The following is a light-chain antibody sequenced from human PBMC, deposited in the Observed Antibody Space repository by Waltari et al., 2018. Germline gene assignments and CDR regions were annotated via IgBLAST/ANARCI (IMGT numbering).Light chain of an antibody. CDR1: KLGDKY. V-gene: IGLV3-1*01. CDR3: QTWDRSSYV. J-gene: IGLJ1*01. CDR2: DDT. Sequence: SYELTQSPLASVCSGRAVSIDCSGKKLGDKYVNWHQQKAGQSPVLVIYDDTKRHSGNPHRLSAPNSGNTATLTIRETQAMDEADYYCQTWDRSSYVFGTGTTVTVL.